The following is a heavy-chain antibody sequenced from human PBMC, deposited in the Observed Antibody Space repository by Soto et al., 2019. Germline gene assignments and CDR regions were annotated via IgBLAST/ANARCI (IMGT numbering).Heavy chain of an antibody. CDR2: ISAYNGNK. D-gene: IGHD2-15*01. V-gene: IGHV1-18*01. CDR1: GYTFTSYG. Sequence: QVQLVQSGAEVKKPGASVKVSCKASGYTFTSYGISWVRQAPGQGLEWMGWISAYNGNKNYAQKLQGRDTMTTDTSKSTAYIELRSLRSDDTAVYYCARHGPIVVVVAATDYYYGMDVWGKGTTVTVSS. J-gene: IGHJ6*04. CDR3: ARHGPIVVVVAATDYYYGMDV.